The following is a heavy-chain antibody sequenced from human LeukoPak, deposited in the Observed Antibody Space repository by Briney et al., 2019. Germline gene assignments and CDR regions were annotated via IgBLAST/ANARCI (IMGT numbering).Heavy chain of an antibody. CDR3: ARDRLASSANSPWFDP. Sequence: ASVKVSCKASGYSFADYYMHWVRQAPGQGLEWMGIINPSGGSTSYAQKFQGRVTMTRDMSTSTVYMELSSLRSEDTAVYYCARDRLASSANSPWFDPWGQGTLVTVSS. CDR2: INPSGGST. J-gene: IGHJ5*02. CDR1: GYSFADYY. V-gene: IGHV1-46*01. D-gene: IGHD4/OR15-4a*01.